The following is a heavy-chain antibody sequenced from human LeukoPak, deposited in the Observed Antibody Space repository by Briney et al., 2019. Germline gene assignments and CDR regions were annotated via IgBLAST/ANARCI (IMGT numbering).Heavy chain of an antibody. V-gene: IGHV3-33*01. CDR2: IWYDGSNK. J-gene: IGHJ5*02. CDR3: AREITVVRGADWFDP. Sequence: GGSLRLSCAASGFTFSSYGMHWVRQAPGKGLEWVAVIWYDGSNKYYADSVKSRFTISRDNSKNTLYLQMNSLRAEDTAVYYCAREITVVRGADWFDPWGQGTLVTVSS. CDR1: GFTFSSYG. D-gene: IGHD3-10*01.